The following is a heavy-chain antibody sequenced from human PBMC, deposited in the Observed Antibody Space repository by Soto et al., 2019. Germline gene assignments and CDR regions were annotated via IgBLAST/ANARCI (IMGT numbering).Heavy chain of an antibody. Sequence: EGQLLESGGGLRQPGGSLRLSCVASGYNFATFGVNWVRQAPGKGLQWVSAISGGGDRTYYADSVKGRFIISRDNSKNMLFLEMNSLTAEDTAVYYCARRAHFFDGTGSNGFYIWGQGTRVTVSS. CDR1: GYNFATFG. CDR2: ISGGGDRT. CDR3: ARRAHFFDGTGSNGFYI. V-gene: IGHV3-23*01. D-gene: IGHD3-10*01. J-gene: IGHJ3*02.